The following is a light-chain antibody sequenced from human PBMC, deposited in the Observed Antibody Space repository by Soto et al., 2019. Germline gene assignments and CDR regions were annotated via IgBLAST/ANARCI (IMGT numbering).Light chain of an antibody. J-gene: IGKJ4*01. V-gene: IGKV3-20*01. Sequence: EVVLTQSPGTLSLSPGERATLSCRASQTVTSNYLAWYQQKPGQAPRLLIYGASSRATDIPDRFSGSGSGTDFTLTISRLEPEDFAVYYCQQFSSYPLTFGGGTKVDIK. CDR2: GAS. CDR3: QQFSSYPLT. CDR1: QTVTSNY.